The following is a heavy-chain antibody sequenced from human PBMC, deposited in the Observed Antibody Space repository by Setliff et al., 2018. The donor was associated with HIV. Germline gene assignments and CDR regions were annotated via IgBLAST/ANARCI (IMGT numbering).Heavy chain of an antibody. Sequence: SETLSLTCSVSGGSIISGGYYWSWIRQHPGKGLEWIGTIDYSGNTYYNPSLKSRVTISVDTSKNQFSLKLSSVTAADTAVYYCASGGVDFVWGSYSPVPIWGQGTMVTVSS. J-gene: IGHJ3*02. CDR3: ASGGVDFVWGSYSPVPI. CDR1: GGSIISGGYY. CDR2: IDYSGNT. V-gene: IGHV4-39*07. D-gene: IGHD3-16*01.